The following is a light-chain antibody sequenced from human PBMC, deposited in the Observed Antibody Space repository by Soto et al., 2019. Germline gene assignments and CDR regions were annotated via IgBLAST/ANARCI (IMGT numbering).Light chain of an antibody. Sequence: ELVLTQSPGTLPLSPGERATLSFMASQSVSSRYLAWYQPKPGQAPRLLIYAASNRATGIPDRFSGRGSGADFSGTTGSLATDGLEADDEAHYDCSPWTFGLGTEV. CDR2: AAS. V-gene: IGKV3-20*01. CDR3: AHYDCSPWT. CDR1: QSVSSRY. J-gene: IGKJ1*01.